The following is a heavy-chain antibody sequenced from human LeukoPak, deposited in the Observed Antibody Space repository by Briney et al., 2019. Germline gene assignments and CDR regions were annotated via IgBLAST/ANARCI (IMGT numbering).Heavy chain of an antibody. CDR2: IIPMFGTA. J-gene: IGHJ6*04. CDR3: ASPYAGRPYYYYAMDV. D-gene: IGHD3-10*01. V-gene: IGHV1-69*13. CDR1: GGTFSSYA. Sequence: SVKVSCKASGGTFSSYAISWVRQAPGQGLEWMGGIIPMFGTAKYAQKFQGRVTITADESTSTAHMELSSLRSEDTAVYYCASPYAGRPYYYYAMDVWGKGTTVTVSS.